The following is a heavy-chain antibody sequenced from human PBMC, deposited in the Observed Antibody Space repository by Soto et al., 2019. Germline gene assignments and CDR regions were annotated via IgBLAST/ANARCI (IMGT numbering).Heavy chain of an antibody. CDR2: IKQDGSEK. Sequence: PGGSLRLSCAASGFTFSRCWMSWVRQAPGKGLEWVANIKQDGSEKYYVDSVKGRFTISRDNAKNSLYLQMNSLRAEDTAVYYCARGSNWLDPWAQGTLVTVSS. CDR3: ARGSNWLDP. J-gene: IGHJ5*02. V-gene: IGHV3-7*01. CDR1: GFTFSRCW.